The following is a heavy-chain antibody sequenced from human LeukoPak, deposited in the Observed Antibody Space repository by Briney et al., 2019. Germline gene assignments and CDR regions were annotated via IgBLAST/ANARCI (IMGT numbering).Heavy chain of an antibody. CDR3: AKDAHLNCYDSSGSPLFDY. D-gene: IGHD3-22*01. CDR1: GFTFSSYA. J-gene: IGHJ4*02. Sequence: GGSLRLSCAASGFTFSSYAMSWVRQAPGKGLEWVSAISGSGGSTYYADSVKGRFTISRDNSKNTLYLQMNSLRAEDTAVYYCAKDAHLNCYDSSGSPLFDYWGQGTLVTVSS. V-gene: IGHV3-23*01. CDR2: ISGSGGST.